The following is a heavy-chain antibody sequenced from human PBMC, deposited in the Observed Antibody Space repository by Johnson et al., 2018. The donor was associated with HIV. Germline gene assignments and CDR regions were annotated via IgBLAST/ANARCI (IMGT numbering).Heavy chain of an antibody. J-gene: IGHJ3*02. Sequence: QVLLVESGGALVQPGGSLRLSCATSGFTVSNNYMSWIRQAPGKGLEWVSYISSSGSTIYYADSVKGRFTISRDNAKNSLYLQMNSLRAEDTALYYCARADRLVGDRAFDIWGQGTMVTVSS. CDR3: ARADRLVGDRAFDI. CDR2: ISSSGSTI. D-gene: IGHD1-26*01. CDR1: GFTVSNNY. V-gene: IGHV3-11*01.